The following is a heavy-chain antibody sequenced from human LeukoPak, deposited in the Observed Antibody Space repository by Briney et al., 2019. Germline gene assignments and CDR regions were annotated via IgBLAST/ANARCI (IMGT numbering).Heavy chain of an antibody. CDR3: ARERITMVRGAKSNWFDP. Sequence: GASVKVSCKASGYTFTGYYMHWVRQAPGQGLEWMGWINLNSGGTNYAQKFQGRVTMTRDTSISTAYMELSRLRSDDTAVYYCARERITMVRGAKSNWFDPWGQGTLVTVSS. J-gene: IGHJ5*02. CDR2: INLNSGGT. CDR1: GYTFTGYY. D-gene: IGHD3-10*01. V-gene: IGHV1-2*02.